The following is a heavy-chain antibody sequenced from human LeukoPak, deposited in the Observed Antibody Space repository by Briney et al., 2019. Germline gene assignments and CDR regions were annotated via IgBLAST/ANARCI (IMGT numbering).Heavy chain of an antibody. CDR1: GFTFSNYW. V-gene: IGHV3-74*01. D-gene: IGHD5-18*01. Sequence: GGSLRLSCAASGFTFSNYWMHWVRQAPGKGLVWVSRINSDGSSTSYADSVKGRFTISRDNTKNTLYLQMNSLRAEDTAVYYCARAPKYTAMVFDYWGQGTLVTVSS. J-gene: IGHJ4*02. CDR3: ARAPKYTAMVFDY. CDR2: INSDGSST.